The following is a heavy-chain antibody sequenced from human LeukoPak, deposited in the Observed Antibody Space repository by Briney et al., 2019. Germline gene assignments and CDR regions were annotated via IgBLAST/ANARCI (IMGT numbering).Heavy chain of an antibody. D-gene: IGHD6-13*01. Sequence: ASETLSLTCTVSGGSISSYYWSWIRQPPGKGLEWIGYIYYSGSTNYNPSLKSRVTISVDTSKNQFSLKLSSVIAADTAVYYCARGSSWYGELWDYWGQGTLVTVSS. CDR2: IYYSGST. CDR1: GGSISSYY. CDR3: ARGSSWYGELWDY. V-gene: IGHV4-59*01. J-gene: IGHJ4*02.